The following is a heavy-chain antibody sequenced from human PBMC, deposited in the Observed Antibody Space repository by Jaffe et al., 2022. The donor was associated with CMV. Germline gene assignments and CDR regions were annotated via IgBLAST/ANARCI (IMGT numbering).Heavy chain of an antibody. V-gene: IGHV3-48*02. D-gene: IGHD4-17*01. CDR1: GFTFSSYS. J-gene: IGHJ4*02. CDR2: IGSGNNI. CDR3: ARDHHYAFDY. Sequence: EVQLVESGGGLVQPGGSLRLSCAASGFTFSSYSMNWVRQAPGKGLEWVSYIGSGNNIYYADSVKGRFTISRDNAKSSLYLQMNSLRDEDTAVYYCARDHHYAFDYWGQGTLVTVSS.